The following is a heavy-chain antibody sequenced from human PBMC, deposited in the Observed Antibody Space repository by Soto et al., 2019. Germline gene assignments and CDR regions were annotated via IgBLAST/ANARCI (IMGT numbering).Heavy chain of an antibody. D-gene: IGHD3-22*01. Sequence: SETLSLTCTVSGGSISSGDYYWSWIRQPPGKGLEWIGYIYYSGSTYYNPSLKSRVTISVDTPKNQFSLKLSSVTAADTAVYYCARVGSGYRKRDNWFDPWGQGTLVTVSS. CDR3: ARVGSGYRKRDNWFDP. CDR2: IYYSGST. CDR1: GGSISSGDYY. V-gene: IGHV4-30-4*01. J-gene: IGHJ5*02.